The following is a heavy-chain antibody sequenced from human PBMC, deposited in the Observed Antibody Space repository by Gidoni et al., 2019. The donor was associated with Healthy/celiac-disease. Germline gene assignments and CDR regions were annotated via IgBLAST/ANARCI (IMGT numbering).Heavy chain of an antibody. Sequence: QVQLQQWGAGLLKPSEALSLTCAFYGGSFSVYYWSWIRQPPGKVLEWIGEINHSGSTNSNPSLKSRVTISVDTSKNQFSLKLRSVTAADTDVYYCARARVSTDSSGYYLYYYYYYMDVWGKGTTVTVSS. CDR3: ARARVSTDSSGYYLYYYYYYMDV. J-gene: IGHJ6*03. CDR2: INHSGST. V-gene: IGHV4-34*01. CDR1: GGSFSVYY. D-gene: IGHD3-22*01.